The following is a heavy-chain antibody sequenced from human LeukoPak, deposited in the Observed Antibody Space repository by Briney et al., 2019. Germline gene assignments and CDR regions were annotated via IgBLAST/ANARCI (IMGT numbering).Heavy chain of an antibody. D-gene: IGHD1-26*01. Sequence: ASVTVSCKASGYTFTSYGISWVRQAPGQGLEWMGRINPNSGGTNYAQKFQGRVTMTRDTSISTAYMELSRLRSDDTAVYYCARYITVGATYQHFDYWGQGTLVTVSS. CDR2: INPNSGGT. CDR1: GYTFTSYG. J-gene: IGHJ4*02. CDR3: ARYITVGATYQHFDY. V-gene: IGHV1-2*06.